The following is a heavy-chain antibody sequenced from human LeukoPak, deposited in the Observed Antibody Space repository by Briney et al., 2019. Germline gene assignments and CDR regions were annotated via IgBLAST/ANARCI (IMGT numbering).Heavy chain of an antibody. Sequence: PSQTLSLTCTVSGGSISSGGYYWSWIRQHPGKGLEWIGYIYYSGSTYYNPSLKSRVTISVDTSKNQFSLKLSSVTAADTAVYYCASGSIVVVPAAPGDYYYYGMDVWGQGTTVTVSS. D-gene: IGHD2-2*01. CDR1: GGSISSGGYY. V-gene: IGHV4-31*03. CDR2: IYYSGST. J-gene: IGHJ6*02. CDR3: ASGSIVVVPAAPGDYYYYGMDV.